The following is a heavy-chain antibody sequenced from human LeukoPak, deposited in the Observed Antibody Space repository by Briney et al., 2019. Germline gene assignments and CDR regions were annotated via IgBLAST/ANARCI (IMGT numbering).Heavy chain of an antibody. Sequence: GASVKVSCKASGYTFINYGISWVRQAPGQGLEWMGWTSVYNGNTNYAQKLQDRVTMTTDTSTSTAYMELRSLRSDDTAVYYCARDIHDILTGYPANPFDVWGHGTMVTVSS. CDR1: GYTFINYG. CDR3: ARDIHDILTGYPANPFDV. V-gene: IGHV1-18*01. D-gene: IGHD3-9*01. J-gene: IGHJ3*01. CDR2: TSVYNGNT.